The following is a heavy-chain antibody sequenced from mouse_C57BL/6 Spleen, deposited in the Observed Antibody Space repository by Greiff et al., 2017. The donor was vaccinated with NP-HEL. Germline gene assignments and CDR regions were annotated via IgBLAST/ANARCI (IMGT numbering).Heavy chain of an antibody. J-gene: IGHJ4*01. CDR2: IHPNSGST. V-gene: IGHV1-64*01. Sequence: QVQLKQPGAELVKPGASVKLSCKASGYTFTSYWMHWVKQRPGQDLEWIGMIHPNSGSTNYNEKFKSKATLTVDKSSSTAYMQLSSLTSEDSAVYYCARYYYGMDYWGQGTSVTVSS. CDR1: GYTFTSYW. CDR3: ARYYYGMDY.